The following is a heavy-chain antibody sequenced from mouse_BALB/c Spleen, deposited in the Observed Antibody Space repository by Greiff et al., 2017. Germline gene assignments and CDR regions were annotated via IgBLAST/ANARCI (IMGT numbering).Heavy chain of an antibody. V-gene: IGHV1-77*01. CDR1: GYTFTDYY. CDR2: IYPGSGNT. J-gene: IGHJ4*01. Sequence: VQLQQSGAELVRPGASVKLSCKASGYTFTDYYINWVKQRTGQGLEWIGEIYPGSGNTYYNEKFKGKATLTADKSSSTAYMQLSSLTSEDSAVYFCARSYYGNYYAMDYWGQGTSVTVSS. CDR3: ARSYYGNYYAMDY. D-gene: IGHD2-10*01.